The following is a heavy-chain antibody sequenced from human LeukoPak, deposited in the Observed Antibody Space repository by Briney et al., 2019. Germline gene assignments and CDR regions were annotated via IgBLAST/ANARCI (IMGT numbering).Heavy chain of an antibody. CDR2: FDPEDGET. CDR3: ATGENLYNWTPFDY. CDR1: GYTLTELS. J-gene: IGHJ4*02. V-gene: IGHV1-24*01. Sequence: ASVKVSCKVSGYTLTELSMHWVRQAPGKGLEWMGGFDPEDGETNYAQKFQGRVTISEDTSTDIAYMELSGLRSEDTAVYYCATGENLYNWTPFDYWGQGTLVTVSS. D-gene: IGHD1-20*01.